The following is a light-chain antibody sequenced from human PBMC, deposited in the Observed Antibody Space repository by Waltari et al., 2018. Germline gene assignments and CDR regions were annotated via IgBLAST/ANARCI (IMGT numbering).Light chain of an antibody. J-gene: IGLJ2*01. CDR2: SNN. V-gene: IGLV1-44*01. Sequence: QSVLTQSPSASGPPGHRFPIFFSETSSNIGIITLTWYLQLPGTAPKLLIYSNNQRPSGVPDRFSGSKSGTSASLAIRGLQSEDEDNYYCAPWDDSLNDRVIGGGTKPTVL. CDR3: APWDDSLNDRV. CDR1: SSNIGIIT.